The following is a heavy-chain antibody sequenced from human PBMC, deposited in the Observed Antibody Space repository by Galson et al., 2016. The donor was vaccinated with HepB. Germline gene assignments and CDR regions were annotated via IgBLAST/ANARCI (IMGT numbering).Heavy chain of an antibody. V-gene: IGHV3-13*01. CDR1: GFTFGSYD. D-gene: IGHD3-10*01. CDR2: IGTGGDT. J-gene: IGHJ3*01. Sequence: SLRLSCAASGFTFGSYDMHWVRQFTGKGLEWVSAIGTGGDTYYQGSVKGRFTVSRDNAKSSLYLQMKSLGAGDTAVYYCARVNLSFGGDVFDLWGQGTMVTVSS. CDR3: ARVNLSFGGDVFDL.